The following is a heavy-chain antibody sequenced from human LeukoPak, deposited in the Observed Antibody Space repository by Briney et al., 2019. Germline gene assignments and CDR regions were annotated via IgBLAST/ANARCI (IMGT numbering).Heavy chain of an antibody. V-gene: IGHV3-7*01. CDR2: IKPDGSEK. CDR1: GFTFSDYW. D-gene: IGHD2-15*01. Sequence: GGSLRLSCAASGFTFSDYWMTWVRQAPGKGLEWVANIKPDGSEKYYVDSVRGRLTISRDNAKNSLYLQMNSLRVEDTAVYYCARDARYCSGGSCSIWGQGTLVTVSS. J-gene: IGHJ4*02. CDR3: ARDARYCSGGSCSI.